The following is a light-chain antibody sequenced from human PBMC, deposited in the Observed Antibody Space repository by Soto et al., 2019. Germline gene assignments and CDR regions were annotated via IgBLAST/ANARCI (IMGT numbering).Light chain of an antibody. Sequence: EIVLTQSPGTLSLSPGETVTLSCRASQSISSNYVAWFQHKPGQAPRLLIYGASIRATGIPARFSGSGSGTEFTLTISSLQSEDFAVYYCQQYNNWPPLTFGGGTKVEIK. V-gene: IGKV3D-15*01. CDR3: QQYNNWPPLT. CDR1: QSISSN. CDR2: GAS. J-gene: IGKJ4*01.